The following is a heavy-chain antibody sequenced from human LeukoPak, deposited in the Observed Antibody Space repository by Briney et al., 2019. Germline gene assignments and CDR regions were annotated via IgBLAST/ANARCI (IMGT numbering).Heavy chain of an antibody. CDR2: INPNSGGT. CDR1: GYTFTVYF. CDR3: ARELNYDSSGYYFDY. J-gene: IGHJ4*02. Sequence: ASVKVSCKASGYTFTVYFMHWVRQAPGQGLEWMGWINPNSGGTNYAQKFQGRVTMTRDTSISTAYMELSRLRSDDTAVYYCARELNYDSSGYYFDYWGQGTLVAVSS. V-gene: IGHV1-2*02. D-gene: IGHD3-22*01.